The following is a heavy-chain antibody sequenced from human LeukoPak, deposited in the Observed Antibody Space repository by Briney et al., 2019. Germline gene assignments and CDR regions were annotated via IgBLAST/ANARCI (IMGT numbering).Heavy chain of an antibody. J-gene: IGHJ4*02. Sequence: GASVTVSCKASGYKFVDDYMHWVRQAPGQGLEFMGWINPDTGFTNYAQKFQGRVTLTRDTSISTAYMEVRSLRSDDTAVYYCVPTPEAYTSNWNVWGRGTLVTVSS. V-gene: IGHV1-2*02. CDR3: VPTPEAYTSNWNV. CDR2: INPDTGFT. D-gene: IGHD1-1*01. CDR1: GYKFVDDY.